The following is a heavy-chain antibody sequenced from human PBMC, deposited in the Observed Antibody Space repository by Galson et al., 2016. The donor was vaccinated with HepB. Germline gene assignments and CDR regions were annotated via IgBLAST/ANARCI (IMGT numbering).Heavy chain of an antibody. CDR2: ISYDGSNK. Sequence: SLRLSCAASGFTFSSYGMHWVRQAPGRGLEWVAAISYDGSNKNYADSVKGRFTISRDNSKNTLYLQMSSLRAEGTAMYYCAKEGGQRGGGYYYGLDVWGKGTTVTVSS. CDR3: AKEGGQRGGGYYYGLDV. D-gene: IGHD3-10*01. CDR1: GFTFSSYG. J-gene: IGHJ6*04. V-gene: IGHV3-30*18.